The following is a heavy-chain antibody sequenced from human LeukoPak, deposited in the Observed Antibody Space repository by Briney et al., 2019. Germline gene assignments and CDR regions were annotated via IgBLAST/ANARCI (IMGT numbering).Heavy chain of an antibody. CDR2: INPSGGST. Sequence: ASVKVSCKASGYTFTSYYMHWVRQDPGQGLEWMGIINPSGGSTSYAQKFQGRVTMTRDTSTSTVYMELSSLRSEDTAVYYCARQEGEVTGFDYWGQGTLVTVSS. CDR3: ARQEGEVTGFDY. CDR1: GYTFTSYY. V-gene: IGHV1-46*01. D-gene: IGHD3-10*01. J-gene: IGHJ4*02.